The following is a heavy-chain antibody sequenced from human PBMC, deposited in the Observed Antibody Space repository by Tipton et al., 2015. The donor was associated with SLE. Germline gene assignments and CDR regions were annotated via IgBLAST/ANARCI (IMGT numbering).Heavy chain of an antibody. CDR2: ISYDGSNK. CDR3: ARKPFSGSFYFDY. D-gene: IGHD1-26*01. V-gene: IGHV3-30*04. J-gene: IGHJ4*02. Sequence: SLRLSCAASGFTFSSYAMHWVRQAPGKGLEWVAVISYDGSNKYYADSVKGRFTISRGNSKNTLYLQMNSLRAEDTAVYYCARKPFSGSFYFDYWGQGTLVTVSS. CDR1: GFTFSSYA.